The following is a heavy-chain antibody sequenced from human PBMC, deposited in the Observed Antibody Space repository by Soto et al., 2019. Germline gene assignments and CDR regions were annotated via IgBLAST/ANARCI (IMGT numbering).Heavy chain of an antibody. Sequence: SETLSLTCTVSGDSISSDVYYWAWIRQHPEKGLEWIGFIYYRGSTSYNPSLKSRVTMSVDTSKTQFSLRLTSVTAADTAVYYSARDKGSGLGAFDICGQGTMVTVSS. CDR3: ARDKGSGLGAFDI. CDR1: GDSISSDVYY. CDR2: IYYRGST. V-gene: IGHV4-31*03. J-gene: IGHJ3*02.